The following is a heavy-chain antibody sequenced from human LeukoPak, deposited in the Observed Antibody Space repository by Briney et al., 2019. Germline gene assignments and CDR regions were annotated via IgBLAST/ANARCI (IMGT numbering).Heavy chain of an antibody. CDR2: ISAYNGNT. V-gene: IGHV1-18*01. CDR1: GYTFTSCG. J-gene: IGHJ4*02. Sequence: ASVKVSCKASGYTFTSCGISWVRQAPGQGLEWMGWISAYNGNTNYAQKLQGRVTMTTDTSTSTAYMELKSLRSDDTAVYYCARDNAGWGPFDYWGQGTLVTVSS. D-gene: IGHD7-27*01. CDR3: ARDNAGWGPFDY.